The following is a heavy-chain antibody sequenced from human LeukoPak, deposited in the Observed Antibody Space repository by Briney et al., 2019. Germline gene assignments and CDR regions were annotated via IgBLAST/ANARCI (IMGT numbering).Heavy chain of an antibody. CDR1: EFTFSNYA. Sequence: GGSLRLSCVGSEFTFSNYAMSWVRQAPGRGLEWVSSISGSGGGTYYADSVKGRFTISRDNAKNSLYLQMNSLRAEDTAVYYCARDRRAGTYYFDYWGQGTLVTVSS. V-gene: IGHV3-23*01. CDR2: ISGSGGGT. CDR3: ARDRRAGTYYFDY. J-gene: IGHJ4*02. D-gene: IGHD3/OR15-3a*01.